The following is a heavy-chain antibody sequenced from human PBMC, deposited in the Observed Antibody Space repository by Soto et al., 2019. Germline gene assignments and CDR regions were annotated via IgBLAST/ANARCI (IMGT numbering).Heavy chain of an antibody. CDR1: GFTFSTYG. CDR2: ISNDGSKK. D-gene: IGHD1-1*01. CDR3: AKAVINDLDF. V-gene: IGHV3-30*18. J-gene: IGHJ4*02. Sequence: QVQLVESGGGVVQPGRSLRLSCASSGFTFSTYGMHWVRQAPGKGLEWLAVISNDGSKKFYADSVKGRLTISRDNSRNTLYLQINSLRAEDTAVYYCAKAVINDLDFWGQGTLVTVSS.